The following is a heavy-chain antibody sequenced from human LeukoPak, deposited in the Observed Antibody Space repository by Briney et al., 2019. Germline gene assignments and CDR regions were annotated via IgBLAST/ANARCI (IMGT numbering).Heavy chain of an antibody. V-gene: IGHV3-48*02. CDR1: GFSFTDYP. CDR3: GTDQRNAFGY. Sequence: GGSLRLSCAASGFSFTDYPMNWVRQAPGKGLEWISNIRTTATGAKYAYYADSVKGRVTISRDGGKNTLYLHMNSRRDDETEVYYCGTDQRNAFGYWGQGILVTVAS. CDR2: IRTTATGAKYA. J-gene: IGHJ4*02. D-gene: IGHD1-1*01.